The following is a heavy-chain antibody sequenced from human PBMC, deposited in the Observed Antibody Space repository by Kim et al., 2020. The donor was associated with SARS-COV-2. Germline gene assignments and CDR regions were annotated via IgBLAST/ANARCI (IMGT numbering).Heavy chain of an antibody. CDR1: GGSISSGGYS. V-gene: IGHV4-30-2*01. D-gene: IGHD5-12*01. CDR2: IYYSGST. Sequence: SETLSLTCAVSGGSISSGGYSWSWIRQPPGKGLEWIGYIYYSGSTYYNPSLKSRVTISVDRSKNQFSLKLSSVTAADTAVYYCARGYSGYDSNWFDPWAREPWSPSPQ. CDR3: ARGYSGYDSNWFDP. J-gene: IGHJ5*02.